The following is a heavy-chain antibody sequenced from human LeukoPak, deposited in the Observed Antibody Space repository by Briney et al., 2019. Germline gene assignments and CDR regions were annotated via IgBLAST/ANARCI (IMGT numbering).Heavy chain of an antibody. V-gene: IGHV1-69*13. CDR2: IIPIFGTA. D-gene: IGHD3-3*01. CDR1: GGTFSSYA. Sequence: SVKVSCKASGGTFSSYAISWVRQAPGQGLEWMGEIIPIFGTANYAQKFQGRVTITADESTSTAYMELSSLRSEDTAVYYCARERISYDFWSGYAQNWFDPWGQGTLVTVSS. J-gene: IGHJ5*02. CDR3: ARERISYDFWSGYAQNWFDP.